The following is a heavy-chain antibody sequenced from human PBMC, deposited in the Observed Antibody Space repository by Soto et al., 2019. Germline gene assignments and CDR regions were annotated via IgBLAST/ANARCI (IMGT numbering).Heavy chain of an antibody. CDR1: GGSISSYY. CDR2: IYYSGST. Sequence: SETLSLTCTVSGGSISSYYWSWIRQPPGKELEWIGYIYYSGSTNYNPSLKSRVTISVDTSKNQFSLKLSSVTAADTAVYYCSCIFSGGYGYGFYYYGMDVWGQGTTVTVSS. J-gene: IGHJ6*02. D-gene: IGHD5-18*01. V-gene: IGHV4-59*08. CDR3: SCIFSGGYGYGFYYYGMDV.